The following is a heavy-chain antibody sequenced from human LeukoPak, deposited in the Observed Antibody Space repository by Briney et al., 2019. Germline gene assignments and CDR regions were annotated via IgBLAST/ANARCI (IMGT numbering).Heavy chain of an antibody. CDR1: GYTFTDYY. J-gene: IGHJ4*02. Sequence: VASVKVSCKASGYTFTDYYMHWVRQAPGQGLEWMGWINPNSGGTNYAQKFQDRVTMTRDTSISTAYMELSRLRSDDTAVYYCARDLAGDGYNYEDYWGQGTLVTVSS. CDR3: ARDLAGDGYNYEDY. CDR2: INPNSGGT. V-gene: IGHV1-2*02. D-gene: IGHD5-24*01.